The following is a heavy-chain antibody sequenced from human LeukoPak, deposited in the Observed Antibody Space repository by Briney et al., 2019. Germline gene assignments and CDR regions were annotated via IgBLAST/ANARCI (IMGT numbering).Heavy chain of an antibody. CDR2: XXXSGST. CDR3: ARYSYDSSGYYWDYFDY. CDR1: GGSISSGSYY. J-gene: IGHJ4*02. V-gene: IGHV4-61*02. D-gene: IGHD3-22*01. Sequence: SQTLSLTCTVSGGSISSGSYYWSWIRQPAGXXXXXXXXXXXSGSTNYNPSLKSRVTISVDTSKNQFSLKLSSVTAADTAVYYCARYSYDSSGYYWDYFDYWGQGTLVTVSS.